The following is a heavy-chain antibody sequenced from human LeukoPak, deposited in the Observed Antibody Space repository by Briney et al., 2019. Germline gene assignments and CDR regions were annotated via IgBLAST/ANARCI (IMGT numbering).Heavy chain of an antibody. J-gene: IGHJ4*02. CDR3: ARDFSWSVDY. D-gene: IGHD6-13*01. V-gene: IGHV1-46*02. CDR1: GDILNNYH. CDR2: IKHSGGST. Sequence: ASVKVSCTASGDILNNYHIHWVRQAPGQGLEWMGIIKHSGGSTTYAQKSQGRLTMTRDTPTGTVNMELSSLTSEDTAVYYCARDFSWSVDYWGQGALVTVSS.